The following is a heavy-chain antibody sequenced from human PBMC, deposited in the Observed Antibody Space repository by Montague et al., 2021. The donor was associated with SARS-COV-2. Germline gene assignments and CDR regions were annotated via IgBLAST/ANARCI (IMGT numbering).Heavy chain of an antibody. V-gene: IGHV4-39*01. CDR2: KYYSGST. J-gene: IGHJ4*02. CDR3: ATLTSSITIFGVVQGYYFDD. CDR1: GASISSRSYY. Sequence: SETLSLTCTVSGASISSRSYYWGWIRQPPGKGLEWIGFKYYSGSTYYNPTLKSRVTISVDTSKNQFPLKLSSVTAADTAVYYCATLTSSITIFGVVQGYYFDDWGQGTLVTVSS. D-gene: IGHD3-3*01.